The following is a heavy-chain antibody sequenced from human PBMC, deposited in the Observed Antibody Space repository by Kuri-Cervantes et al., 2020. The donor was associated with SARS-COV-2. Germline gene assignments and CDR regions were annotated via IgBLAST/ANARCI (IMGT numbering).Heavy chain of an antibody. CDR2: ISAYNGNT. Sequence: ASVKVSCKASGGTFRNYAISWVRQAPGQGLEWMGWISAYNGNTNYAQKLQGRVTMTTDTSTSTAYMELRSLRSEDTAVYYCARSKPRDAFDIWGQGTMVTVSS. CDR3: ARSKPRDAFDI. J-gene: IGHJ3*02. CDR1: GGTFRNYA. V-gene: IGHV1-18*01.